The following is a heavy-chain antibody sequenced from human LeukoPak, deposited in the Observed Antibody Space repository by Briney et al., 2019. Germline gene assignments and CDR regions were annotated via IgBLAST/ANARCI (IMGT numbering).Heavy chain of an antibody. V-gene: IGHV3-21*01. CDR1: GFTFSSYS. J-gene: IGHJ4*02. CDR2: ISSSSSYI. Sequence: GGSLRLSCAASGFTFSSYSMNWVRQAPGKGLEWVSSISSSSSYIYYADSVKGRFTISRDNAKKSLYLQMNSLRVEDTAVYYCARSESGTAAADFDFWGQGTLVTVSS. D-gene: IGHD6-13*01. CDR3: ARSESGTAAADFDF.